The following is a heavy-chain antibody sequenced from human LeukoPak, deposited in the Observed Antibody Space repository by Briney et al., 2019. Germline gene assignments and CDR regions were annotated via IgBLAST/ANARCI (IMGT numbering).Heavy chain of an antibody. CDR2: IGGSGDTT. V-gene: IGHV3-23*01. CDR1: GFTFSHGA. J-gene: IGHJ4*02. CDR3: AKRDAANSKGIDY. D-gene: IGHD4/OR15-4a*01. Sequence: GGSLRLSCAASGFTFSHGAMSWVRQAPGQGLDWVSAIGGSGDTTYYADSVKGRFTISRDNSKNTLYLQMHSLRAEDTAVYFCAKRDAANSKGIDYWGQGPLVTVSS.